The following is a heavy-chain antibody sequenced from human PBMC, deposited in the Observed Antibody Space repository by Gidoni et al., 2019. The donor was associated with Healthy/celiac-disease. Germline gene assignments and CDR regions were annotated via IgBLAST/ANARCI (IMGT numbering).Heavy chain of an antibody. CDR2: IKQYGSEK. V-gene: IGHV3-7*01. CDR3: ARTTFLTTVVTPVDI. Sequence: EVQLVEPGGGLVQPGESLRFACSPSGLPFSSYWMSWVRQAPGKGLEWVANIKQYGSEKYYVDSVKGRFTISRDNAKNSLYLQMNSLRAEDTAVYYCARTTFLTTVVTPVDIWGQGTMVTVSS. D-gene: IGHD4-17*01. J-gene: IGHJ3*02. CDR1: GLPFSSYW.